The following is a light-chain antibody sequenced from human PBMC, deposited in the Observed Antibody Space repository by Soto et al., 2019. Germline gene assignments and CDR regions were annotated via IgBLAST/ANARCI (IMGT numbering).Light chain of an antibody. CDR2: EGN. Sequence: NFMLTQPHSVSESPGKTVTISCARSSGSIASNYVQWYQQRPGSAPTALIYEGNQRPSGVPDRFSGSIDSSSNSASLTISGLKTEDEADYYCQSYDNSVRMVFGGGTKLTVL. CDR1: SGSIASNY. J-gene: IGLJ2*01. V-gene: IGLV6-57*04. CDR3: QSYDNSVRMV.